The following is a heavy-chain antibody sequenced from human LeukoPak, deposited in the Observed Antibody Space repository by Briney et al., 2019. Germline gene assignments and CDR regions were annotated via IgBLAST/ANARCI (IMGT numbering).Heavy chain of an antibody. D-gene: IGHD2-2*01. CDR1: GFTFSNAW. Sequence: GGSLRLSCAASGFTFSNAWMSWVRQAPGKGLEWVGRIKSKTDGGTTDYAAPVKGRFTISRDDSKNTLYLQMNSLRAEDTAVYYCAKSVVGYCSSTSCSLGDYWGQGTLVTVSS. J-gene: IGHJ4*02. CDR3: AKSVVGYCSSTSCSLGDY. CDR2: IKSKTDGGTT. V-gene: IGHV3-15*01.